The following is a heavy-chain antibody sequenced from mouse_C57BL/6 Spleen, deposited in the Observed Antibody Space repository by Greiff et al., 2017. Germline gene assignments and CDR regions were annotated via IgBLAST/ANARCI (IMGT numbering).Heavy chain of an antibody. Sequence: EVQVVESGGGLVQSGRSLRLSCATSGFTFSDFYMEWVRQAPGKGLEWIAASRNKANDYTTEYSASVKGRFIVSRDTSQSILYLQMNALRAEDTAIYYCASTTTVFEGFAYWGQGTLVTVSA. CDR1: GFTFSDFY. CDR2: SRNKANDYTT. J-gene: IGHJ3*01. CDR3: ASTTTVFEGFAY. D-gene: IGHD1-1*01. V-gene: IGHV7-1*01.